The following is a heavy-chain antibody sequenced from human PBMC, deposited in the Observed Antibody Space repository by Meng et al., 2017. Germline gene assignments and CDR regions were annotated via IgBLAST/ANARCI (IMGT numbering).Heavy chain of an antibody. D-gene: IGHD3-10*01. J-gene: IGHJ4*02. Sequence: GESLKISCAASGFTFSYYYMSGVRQAPGKGLEWVSYISSSGSTIYYADSVKGRFTISRDNAKNSLYLQMNSLRAEDTAVYYCVILWFGELSPRPDFDYWGQGTLVTVSS. CDR2: ISSSGSTI. CDR1: GFTFSYYY. CDR3: VILWFGELSPRPDFDY. V-gene: IGHV3-11*04.